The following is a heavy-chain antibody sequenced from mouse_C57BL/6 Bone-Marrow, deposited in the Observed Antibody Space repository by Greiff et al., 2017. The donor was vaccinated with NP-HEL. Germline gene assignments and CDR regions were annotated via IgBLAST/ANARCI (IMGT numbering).Heavy chain of an antibody. CDR1: GYSFTDYN. CDR2: INPNYGTT. J-gene: IGHJ4*01. Sequence: VQLKESGPELVKPGASVKIYCKASGYSFTDYNMNWVKQSNGKSLEWIGVINPNYGTTSYNQKFKGKATVTVEQSSSTAYMQLNSLASEDSAVSYCARSEGWAMDYWGQGTSVTVSS. V-gene: IGHV1-39*01. CDR3: ARSEGWAMDY. D-gene: IGHD1-1*02.